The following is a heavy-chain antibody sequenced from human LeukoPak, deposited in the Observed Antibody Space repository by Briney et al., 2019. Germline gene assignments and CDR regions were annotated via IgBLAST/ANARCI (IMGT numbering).Heavy chain of an antibody. D-gene: IGHD7-27*01. CDR1: GFTFSDYY. CDR2: IYSGGST. Sequence: PGGSLRLSCAASGFTFSDYYMSWIRQAPGKGLEWVSVIYSGGSTYYADSVKGRFTISRDNSKNTLYLQMNSLRAEDTAVYYCARDNVWGYFDYWGQGTLVTVSS. CDR3: ARDNVWGYFDY. J-gene: IGHJ4*02. V-gene: IGHV3-53*01.